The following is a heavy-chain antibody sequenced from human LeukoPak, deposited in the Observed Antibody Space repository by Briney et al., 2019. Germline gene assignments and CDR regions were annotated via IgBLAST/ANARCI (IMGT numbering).Heavy chain of an antibody. Sequence: GRSLRLSCAASGFTFSSYGMHWVRQAPGKGLEWVAVISYDGSNKYYADSVKGRFTISRDNSKNTLYLQMNSPRAEDTAVYYCAKDRWYMRFLRPLLPENWFDPWGQGTLVTVSS. CDR2: ISYDGSNK. J-gene: IGHJ5*02. D-gene: IGHD3-3*01. CDR3: AKDRWYMRFLRPLLPENWFDP. V-gene: IGHV3-30*18. CDR1: GFTFSSYG.